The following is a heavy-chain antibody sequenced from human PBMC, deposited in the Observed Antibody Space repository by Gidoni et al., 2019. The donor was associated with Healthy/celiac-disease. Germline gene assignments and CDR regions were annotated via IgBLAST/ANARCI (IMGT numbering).Heavy chain of an antibody. Sequence: QVQLVQSGAEVKKPGSSVTVSCKASGGTFSSYAISWVRQAPGQGLEWLGGIIPIFGTANYAQKFQGRVTITADKSTSTAYMELSSLRSEDTAVYYCARDQEYSGSYRNWFDPWGQGTLVTVSS. D-gene: IGHD1-26*01. J-gene: IGHJ5*02. V-gene: IGHV1-69*06. CDR2: IIPIFGTA. CDR1: GGTFSSYA. CDR3: ARDQEYSGSYRNWFDP.